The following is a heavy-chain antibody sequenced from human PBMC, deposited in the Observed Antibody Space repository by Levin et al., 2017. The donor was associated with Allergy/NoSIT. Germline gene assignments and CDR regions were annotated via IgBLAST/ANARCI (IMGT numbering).Heavy chain of an antibody. J-gene: IGHJ6*02. CDR1: GLTFFSYD. V-gene: IGHV3-23*01. D-gene: IGHD6-25*01. Sequence: PGGSLRLSCVASGLTFFSYDMNWVRQAPGKGLEWVSGISGLGATTYYVDSVKGRFTISRDNSKNKLYLQMTSVRVEDTAVYYCARGRPLDVWGQGTAVTVSS. CDR2: ISGLGATT. CDR3: ARGRPLDV.